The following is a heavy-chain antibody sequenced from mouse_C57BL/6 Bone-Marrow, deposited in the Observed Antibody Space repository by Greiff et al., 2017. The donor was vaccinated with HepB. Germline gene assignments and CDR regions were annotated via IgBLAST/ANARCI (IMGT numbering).Heavy chain of an antibody. CDR1: GYTFTSYT. J-gene: IGHJ2*01. CDR3: ARKVTTY. V-gene: IGHV1-4*01. Sequence: QVQLQQSGAELARPGASVKMSCKASGYTFTSYTMHWVNQRPGQGLEWIGYINPSSGYTKYNQKFKDKATLTADKSSSTAYMQLSSLTSEDSAVYYCARKVTTYWGQGTTLTVSS. D-gene: IGHD2-1*01. CDR2: INPSSGYT.